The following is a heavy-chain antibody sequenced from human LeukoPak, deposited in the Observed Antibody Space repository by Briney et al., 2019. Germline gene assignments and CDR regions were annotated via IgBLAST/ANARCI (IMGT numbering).Heavy chain of an antibody. V-gene: IGHV4-59*08. D-gene: IGHD6-19*01. Sequence: PSETLSLTCTVSGGSISSYYWSWIRQPPGKGLEWIGYIYYSGSTNYNPSLKGRVTVSVDTSKNQFSLKLSSATAADTAVYYCARSFPVAGTPFDYWGQGTLVTVSS. CDR3: ARSFPVAGTPFDY. J-gene: IGHJ4*02. CDR2: IYYSGST. CDR1: GGSISSYY.